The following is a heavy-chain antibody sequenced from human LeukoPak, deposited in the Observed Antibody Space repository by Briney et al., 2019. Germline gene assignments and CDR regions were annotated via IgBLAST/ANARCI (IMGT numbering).Heavy chain of an antibody. Sequence: GASLRLSCAASGFTFSNYAMSWVRQAPGKGLEWVSDINNSGGSTYYADSVKGRFTISRDNSKNTLYLQMNSLRAEDTAVYYCARGGLRYFDWLRFDYWGQGTLVTVSS. CDR3: ARGGLRYFDWLRFDY. V-gene: IGHV3-23*01. D-gene: IGHD3-9*01. J-gene: IGHJ4*02. CDR2: INNSGGST. CDR1: GFTFSNYA.